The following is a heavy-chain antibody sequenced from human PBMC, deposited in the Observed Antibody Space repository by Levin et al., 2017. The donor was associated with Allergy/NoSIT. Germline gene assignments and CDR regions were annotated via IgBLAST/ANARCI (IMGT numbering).Heavy chain of an antibody. CDR1: GFTFSSYA. J-gene: IGHJ6*02. D-gene: IGHD6-19*01. CDR2: ISGSGGST. CDR3: ASRGAVAGIVYYYYGMDV. V-gene: IGHV3-23*01. Sequence: GASVKVSCAASGFTFSSYAMSWVRQAPGKGLEWVSAISGSGGSTYYADSVKGRFTISRDNSKNTLYLQMNSLRAEDTAVYYCASRGAVAGIVYYYYGMDVWGQGTTVTVSS.